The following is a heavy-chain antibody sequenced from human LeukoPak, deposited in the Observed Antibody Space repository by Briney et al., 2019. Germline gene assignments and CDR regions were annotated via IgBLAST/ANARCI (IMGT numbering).Heavy chain of an antibody. CDR1: GYTFTSYD. J-gene: IGHJ6*02. Sequence: ASVKVSCKASGYTFTSYDINWVRQATGQGLEWMGWMNPNSGNTGYAQKFQGRVTMTRNTSISTAYMELSSLRSEDTAVYYCARGSSSWYYYYYGMDVWGQRTTVTVSS. CDR2: MNPNSGNT. D-gene: IGHD6-13*01. V-gene: IGHV1-8*01. CDR3: ARGSSSWYYYYYGMDV.